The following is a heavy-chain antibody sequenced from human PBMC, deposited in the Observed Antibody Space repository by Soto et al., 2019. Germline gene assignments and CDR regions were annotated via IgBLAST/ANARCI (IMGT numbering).Heavy chain of an antibody. CDR1: GFSLSTSEVG. J-gene: IGHJ5*02. V-gene: IGHV2-5*02. Sequence: QITLKESGPTLVKPTQTLTLTCTFSGFSLSTSEVGVGWIRQPPGNTLEWLALIYWDDDKRYSPSLKSRLTTTHDTSKYQVVLTMTNMDPVDTATYYCALYYYGSGSYPNWFDPWGQGTPVTVSS. CDR2: IYWDDDK. D-gene: IGHD3-10*01. CDR3: ALYYYGSGSYPNWFDP.